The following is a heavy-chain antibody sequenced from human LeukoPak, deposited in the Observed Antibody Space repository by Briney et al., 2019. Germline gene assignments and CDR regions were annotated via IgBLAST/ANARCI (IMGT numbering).Heavy chain of an antibody. Sequence: ASVKVSRQVSGYTLTELSMHWVRQGPGKGLEWMGGFDPEDGKTIYAQKVQCTVTRTDYTSTVSAYMELSSLRSEDTAVYDCATDRVIAVAAEAFDIWGQGTMVTVS. J-gene: IGHJ3*02. CDR1: GYTLTELS. CDR3: ATDRVIAVAAEAFDI. CDR2: FDPEDGKT. V-gene: IGHV1-24*01. D-gene: IGHD6-19*01.